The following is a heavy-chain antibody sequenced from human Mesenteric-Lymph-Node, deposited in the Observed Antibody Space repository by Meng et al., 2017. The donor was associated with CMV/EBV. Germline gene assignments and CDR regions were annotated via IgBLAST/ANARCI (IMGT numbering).Heavy chain of an antibody. V-gene: IGHV3-23*01. Sequence: GASLKISCTATGFTFSNFAMNWVRQAPGKGLEWVSSISESGGTTDYADSVKGRFTISRDNSKNTLYLQMSSLRAEDTAVYYCAKQYVNIWGQGTMVTVSS. CDR3: AKQYVNI. CDR2: ISESGGTT. CDR1: GFTFSNFA. D-gene: IGHD3-16*01. J-gene: IGHJ3*02.